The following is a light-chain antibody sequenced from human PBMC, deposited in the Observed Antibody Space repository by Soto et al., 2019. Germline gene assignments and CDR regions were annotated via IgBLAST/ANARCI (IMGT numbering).Light chain of an antibody. CDR2: SNN. V-gene: IGLV1-44*01. CDR3: AAWDDSLNGPL. J-gene: IGLJ2*01. Sequence: QSVLTQPPSASGTPGQRVTISCSGTSSNIGGNTVSWYQHLPGTAPKLLIYSNNHRPSGLTDRFSGFKSGTSASLAISGLQSEDEADYYCAAWDDSLNGPLFGGGTQLTVL. CDR1: SSNIGGNT.